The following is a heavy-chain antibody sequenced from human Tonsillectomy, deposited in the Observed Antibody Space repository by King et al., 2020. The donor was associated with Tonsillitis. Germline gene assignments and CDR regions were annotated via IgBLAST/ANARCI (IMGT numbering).Heavy chain of an antibody. CDR2: IKSDGSTT. D-gene: IGHD6-19*01. J-gene: IGHJ6*02. Sequence: VQLVESAGGLVQPGGSLRLSCAASGFTFSSYWMHWVRQGPGKGLVWVSRIKSDGSTTSYADSVKGRFTIFRDNAKNRLYLQWNSLRAEDTAVYYCARAGGSGWYGMDVWGQGTTVTVSS. V-gene: IGHV3-74*01. CDR3: ARAGGSGWYGMDV. CDR1: GFTFSSYW.